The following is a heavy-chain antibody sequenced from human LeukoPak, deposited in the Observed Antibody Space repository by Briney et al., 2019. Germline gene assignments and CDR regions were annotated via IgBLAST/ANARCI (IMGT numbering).Heavy chain of an antibody. J-gene: IGHJ5*02. D-gene: IGHD6-13*01. CDR3: AKEWVGQQLANNWFDP. CDR2: ITGSGGST. Sequence: GGSLRLSCAASGFTFINYGMNWVRQAPGKGLEWVSGITGSGGSTYYADSVRGRFTISRDNSKNTLYLQMNSLRAEDTAVYYCAKEWVGQQLANNWFDPWGQGTLVTVSS. V-gene: IGHV3-23*01. CDR1: GFTFINYG.